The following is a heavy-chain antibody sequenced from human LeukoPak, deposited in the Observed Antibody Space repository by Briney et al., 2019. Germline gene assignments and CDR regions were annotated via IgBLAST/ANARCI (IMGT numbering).Heavy chain of an antibody. V-gene: IGHV4-59*01. CDR1: AGSFSGYY. J-gene: IGHJ6*03. D-gene: IGHD3-10*01. CDR3: ARDLYGSGSYYNAYYYYYMDV. Sequence: SETLSLTCAVYAGSFSGYYWSWIRQPPGKGLEWIGYIYYSGSTNYNPSLKSRVTISVDTSRNQFSLKLSSVTAADTAVYYCARDLYGSGSYYNAYYYYYMDVWGKGTTVTVSS. CDR2: IYYSGST.